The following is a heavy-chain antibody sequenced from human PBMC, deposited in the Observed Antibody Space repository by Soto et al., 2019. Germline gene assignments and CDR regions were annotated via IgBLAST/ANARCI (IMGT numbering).Heavy chain of an antibody. V-gene: IGHV4-59*08. CDR3: ARTDINNWFDP. Sequence: SETLSLTCTVSGGSISSYYWSWIRQPPGKGLEWIGYIYYSGSTNYNPSLKSRVTISVDTSKNQFSLKLSSVTAADTAVYYCARTDINNWFDPWGQGTLVTVSS. CDR2: IYYSGST. CDR1: GGSISSYY. J-gene: IGHJ5*02.